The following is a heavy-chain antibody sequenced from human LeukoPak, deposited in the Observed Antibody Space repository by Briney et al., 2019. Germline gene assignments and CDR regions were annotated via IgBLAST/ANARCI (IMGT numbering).Heavy chain of an antibody. J-gene: IGHJ4*02. V-gene: IGHV3-23*01. CDR3: ASMLLGGSGWYNY. Sequence: GGSLRLSCAASGFTLSSYPMSWVRQAPGKGLEWVSAISGSGDSTYYADSVKGRFTISRDNAKNSLFLQMNSLRAEDTAVYYCASMLLGGSGWYNYWGQGTLVTVSS. D-gene: IGHD6-19*01. CDR1: GFTLSSYP. CDR2: ISGSGDST.